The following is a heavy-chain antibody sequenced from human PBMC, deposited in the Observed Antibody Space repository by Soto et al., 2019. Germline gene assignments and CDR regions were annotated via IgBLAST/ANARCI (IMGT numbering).Heavy chain of an antibody. CDR2: IDWDDDK. D-gene: IGHD3-22*01. Sequence: SGPTLVNPTHTLTLTCTFSGFSLSTSGMCVSWIRQPPGKALEWLALIDWDDDKYYSTSLKTRLTISKDTSKNQVVLTMTNMDPVDTATYYCARIRGYYYDSSGYYPYDYWGQGTLVTVSS. CDR1: GFSLSTSGMC. J-gene: IGHJ4*02. V-gene: IGHV2-70*01. CDR3: ARIRGYYYDSSGYYPYDY.